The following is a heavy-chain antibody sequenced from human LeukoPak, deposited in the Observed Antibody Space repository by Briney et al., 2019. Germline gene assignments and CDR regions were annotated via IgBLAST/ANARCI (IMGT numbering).Heavy chain of an antibody. V-gene: IGHV1-58*01. Sequence: ASVKASCKASGFTFTSSAVQWVRQARGQRLEWIGWIVVGSGNTNYAQKFQERVTITRDMSTSTAYMELSSLRSEDTAVYYCAAELDAAAARFDPWGQGTLVTVSS. D-gene: IGHD6-13*01. CDR3: AAELDAAAARFDP. CDR1: GFTFTSSA. CDR2: IVVGSGNT. J-gene: IGHJ5*02.